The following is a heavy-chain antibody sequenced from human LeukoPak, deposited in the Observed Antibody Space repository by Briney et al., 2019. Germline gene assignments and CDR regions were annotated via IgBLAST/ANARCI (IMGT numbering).Heavy chain of an antibody. J-gene: IGHJ4*02. CDR2: IYYSGST. CDR1: GGSISSSSYW. D-gene: IGHD2-2*01. V-gene: IGHV4-39*01. Sequence: PSETLSLTCTVSGGSISSSSYWWGWIRQPPGKGLEWIGSIYYSGSTYYNPSLKSRVTISVDTSKNQFSLKLSSVTAADTAVYYCASPLGYCSSTDCYGDYWGQGTLVTVPS. CDR3: ASPLGYCSSTDCYGDY.